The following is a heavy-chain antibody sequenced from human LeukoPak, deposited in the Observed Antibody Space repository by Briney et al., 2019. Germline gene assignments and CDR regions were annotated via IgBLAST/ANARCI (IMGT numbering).Heavy chain of an antibody. D-gene: IGHD6-19*01. V-gene: IGHV4-30-4*08. CDR3: VRTEVSSGSEDY. CDR1: GGSIISSAYY. J-gene: IGHJ4*02. Sequence: SETLSLTCTVSGGSIISSAYYWSWIRQPPGKGLEWIGYIYYSGSTYYNPSLRSRVTISLDTSKNQFSLKLSSVTAADTAVYYCVRTEVSSGSEDYWGQGTLVTVSS. CDR2: IYYSGST.